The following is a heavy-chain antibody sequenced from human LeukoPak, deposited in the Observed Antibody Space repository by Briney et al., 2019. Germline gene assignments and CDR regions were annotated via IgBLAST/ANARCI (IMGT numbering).Heavy chain of an antibody. Sequence: SETLSLTCTVSGASISSSSYYWGWIRQPPGKGLEWIGSIYYSGSTYYCPSLKSRVTISVDTSKNQFSLKLTSVTAADTAVYYCARARSNGGGFDYWGQGTLVTVSS. V-gene: IGHV4-39*01. CDR1: GASISSSSYY. J-gene: IGHJ4*02. CDR3: ARARSNGGGFDY. CDR2: IYYSGST. D-gene: IGHD3-16*01.